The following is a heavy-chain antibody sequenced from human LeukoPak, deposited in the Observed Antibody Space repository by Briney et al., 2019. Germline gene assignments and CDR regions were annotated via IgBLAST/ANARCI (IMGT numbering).Heavy chain of an antibody. CDR1: GYSFTSYW. CDR2: IDPSDSYT. CDR3: ARIPLDSSGYYYAGDGFDI. J-gene: IGHJ3*02. V-gene: IGHV5-10-1*01. D-gene: IGHD3-22*01. Sequence: GESLRISCQGSGYSFTSYWITWVRQMPGKGLEWMGKIDPSDSYTNYSPSLQGHVTISADESISTAYLQWSSLKASDTAMYYCARIPLDSSGYYYAGDGFDIWGQGTMVTVSS.